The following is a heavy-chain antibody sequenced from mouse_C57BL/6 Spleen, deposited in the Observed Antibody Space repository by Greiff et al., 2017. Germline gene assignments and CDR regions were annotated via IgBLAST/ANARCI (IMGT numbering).Heavy chain of an antibody. V-gene: IGHV14-4*01. D-gene: IGHD1-1*01. J-gene: IGHJ2*01. CDR2: IDPENGDT. CDR3: TTGYGSSYYFDC. CDR1: GFNIKDDY. Sequence: VQLQQSGAELVRPGASVKLSCTASGFNIKDDYMHWVKQRPEQGLEWIGWIDPENGDTEYASKFQGKATITADTSSNTAYLQLSSLTSDDTAVYYCTTGYGSSYYFDCWGQGTTLTVSS.